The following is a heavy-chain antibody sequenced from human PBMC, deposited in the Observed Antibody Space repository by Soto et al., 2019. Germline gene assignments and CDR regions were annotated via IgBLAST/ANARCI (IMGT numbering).Heavy chain of an antibody. D-gene: IGHD3-9*01. CDR2: IYCSRNT. J-gene: IGHJ5*02. CDR3: AGVNRSFDIFFGP. Sequence: QVQLQESGPGLVKPSQTLSLTCFVSGVSINSVGYHWSCIRQLPGKGLEGIGFIYCSRNTYYSPSLKSRITRAVDTCKNQLSLKLSSVTDAYTAVYYCAGVNRSFDIFFGPWGQGTLVTVSS. V-gene: IGHV4-31*03. CDR1: GVSINSVGYH.